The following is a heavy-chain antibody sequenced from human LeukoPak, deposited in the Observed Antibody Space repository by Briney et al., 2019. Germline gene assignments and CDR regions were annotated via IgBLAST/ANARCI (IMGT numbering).Heavy chain of an antibody. CDR1: GFTFSSYA. V-gene: IGHV3-23*01. CDR3: AKNGDRGAYCTGGTCYPYFYYYMDV. Sequence: GGSLRLSCAASGFTFSSYAMSWVRQAPGKGLEWVSAISGSGGGTYYADSVKGRFTISRDNSKNTLYLQMNSLRAEDTAIYYCAKNGDRGAYCTGGTCYPYFYYYMDVWGKGTTVTI. D-gene: IGHD2-15*01. CDR2: ISGSGGGT. J-gene: IGHJ6*03.